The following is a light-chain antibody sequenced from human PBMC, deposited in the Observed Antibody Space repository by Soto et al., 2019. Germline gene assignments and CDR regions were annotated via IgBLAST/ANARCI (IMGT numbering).Light chain of an antibody. CDR2: DAS. CDR1: QNIGSY. Sequence: IQMTQSPSSLSASVGDRVTISCRASQNIGSYLNWYQHIPGKAPKVLIYDASTLQGGVPSRFSGSGSGRDFTLTISSLQPDDFATYYCQQYNSYSPLTFGGGTKVDIK. J-gene: IGKJ4*01. CDR3: QQYNSYSPLT. V-gene: IGKV1-16*01.